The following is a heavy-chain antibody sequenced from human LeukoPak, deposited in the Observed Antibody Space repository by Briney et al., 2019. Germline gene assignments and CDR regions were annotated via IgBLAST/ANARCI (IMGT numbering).Heavy chain of an antibody. CDR2: ISGSGGTT. V-gene: IGHV3-23*01. Sequence: SGGSLRLSCAASGFTFSSYVMSWVPEAPGKGLEWVSAISGSGGTTYYADSVKGRFTISRDNSKNTLYLQMNSLRAEDTAVYYCAKLRGWWEGYFDYWGQGTLVTVSA. D-gene: IGHD6-19*01. CDR3: AKLRGWWEGYFDY. CDR1: GFTFSSYV. J-gene: IGHJ4*02.